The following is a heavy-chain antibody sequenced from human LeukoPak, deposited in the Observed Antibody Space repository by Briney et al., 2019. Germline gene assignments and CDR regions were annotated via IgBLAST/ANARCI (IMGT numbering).Heavy chain of an antibody. Sequence: SETLSLTCTVSSGSISSYYWSWIRQPPGKGLEWIGYISYSGTTNYNPSLKSRVTISVAPSKNQFSLKLRSVTAPDTAVYYCARDRGNYFDYWGQGTLVTVSS. CDR3: ARDRGNYFDY. D-gene: IGHD6-13*01. J-gene: IGHJ4*02. CDR1: SGSISSYY. CDR2: ISYSGTT. V-gene: IGHV4-59*01.